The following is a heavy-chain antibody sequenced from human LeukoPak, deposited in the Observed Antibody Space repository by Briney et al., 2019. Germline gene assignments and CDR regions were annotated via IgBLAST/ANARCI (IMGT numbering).Heavy chain of an antibody. J-gene: IGHJ4*02. CDR1: GDSISSYY. V-gene: IGHV4-4*07. CDR3: ARESFRDDYNYDY. D-gene: IGHD5-24*01. CDR2: IYSSGST. Sequence: SETLSLTCTVSGDSISSYYWSWLRQPAGKGLEWIGRIYSSGSTNYNPSLKSRVTMSVDTSKNQFALKLSCLTAADTAVYYCARESFRDDYNYDYWGRGTLDTVSS.